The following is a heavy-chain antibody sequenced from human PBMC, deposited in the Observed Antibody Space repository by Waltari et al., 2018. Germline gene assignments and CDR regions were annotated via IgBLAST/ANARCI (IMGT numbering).Heavy chain of an antibody. CDR2: IYYSGST. V-gene: IGHV4-30-4*08. Sequence: QVQLQESGPGLVKPSQTLSLTCTVSGGSISSGDYYWSWIRQPPGKGLEWIGYIYYSGSTYYNPSLKSRVTISVDTSKNQFSLKLSSVTAADTAVYYCARGAYDFWSGYPQSPYYYYMDVWGKGTTVTISS. J-gene: IGHJ6*03. CDR3: ARGAYDFWSGYPQSPYYYYMDV. CDR1: GGSISSGDYY. D-gene: IGHD3-3*01.